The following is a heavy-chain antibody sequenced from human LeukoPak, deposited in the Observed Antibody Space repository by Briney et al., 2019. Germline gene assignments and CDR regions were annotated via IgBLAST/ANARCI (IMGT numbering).Heavy chain of an antibody. Sequence: GKSLRLSCAASGFTFSNYGMHWVRQAPGKGVEWVALISYDGVNKYYADSVKGRFTISRDNSKNTLYLRMNSLRVEDTALYYCAKLRELVTYYYYYGLDVWGQGTTVTVSS. CDR2: ISYDGVNK. D-gene: IGHD1-1*01. V-gene: IGHV3-30*18. CDR3: AKLRELVTYYYYYGLDV. J-gene: IGHJ6*02. CDR1: GFTFSNYG.